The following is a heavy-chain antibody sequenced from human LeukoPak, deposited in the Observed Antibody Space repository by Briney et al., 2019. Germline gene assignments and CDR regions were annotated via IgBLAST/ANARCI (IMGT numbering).Heavy chain of an antibody. V-gene: IGHV3-23*01. D-gene: IGHD6-13*01. CDR2: ISGSGGST. CDR3: AKDERGLIAAASFDY. J-gene: IGHJ4*02. Sequence: GGSLRLSCAASGFTLSSYAMSWVRQAPGKGLEWVSAISGSGGSTYYADSVKGRFTISRDNSKNTLYLQMNSLRAEDTAVYYCAKDERGLIAAASFDYWGQGTLVTVSS. CDR1: GFTLSSYA.